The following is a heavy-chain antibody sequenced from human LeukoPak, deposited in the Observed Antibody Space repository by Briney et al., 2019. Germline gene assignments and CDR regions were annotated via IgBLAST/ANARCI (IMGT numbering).Heavy chain of an antibody. Sequence: GGSLRLSCAASGFAFNDYYMSWVRQAPGKGLEWVANIKQDGSEKYYVDSVKGRFTISRDNAKNSLYLQMNSLRAEDTAVYYCAREGGGPFDYWGQGTLATVSS. J-gene: IGHJ4*02. CDR3: AREGGGPFDY. V-gene: IGHV3-7*01. CDR2: IKQDGSEK. CDR1: GFAFNDYY.